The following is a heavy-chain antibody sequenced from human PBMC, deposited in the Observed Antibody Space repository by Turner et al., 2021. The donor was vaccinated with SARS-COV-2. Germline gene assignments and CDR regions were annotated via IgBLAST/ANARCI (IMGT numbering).Heavy chain of an antibody. CDR3: TSRQDYYDPKGHYHGVGV. V-gene: IGHV5-10-1*01. CDR2: IRPINSHS. J-gene: IGHJ6*02. CDR1: GYDSTTYW. Sequence: DVQLVQTGAEEKKRGVSMRICCKGLGYDSTTYWISWVRQMPGKGLEWIGNIRPINSHSTYRPSCQGHVTFSTDKSITTAFLQWSSLKASDTATYYCTSRQDYYDPKGHYHGVGVWGQGTTVTVSS. D-gene: IGHD3-16*01.